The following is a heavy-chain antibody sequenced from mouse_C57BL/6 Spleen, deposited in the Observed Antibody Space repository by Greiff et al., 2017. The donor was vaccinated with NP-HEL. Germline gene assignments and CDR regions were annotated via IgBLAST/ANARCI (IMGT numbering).Heavy chain of an antibody. D-gene: IGHD2-1*01. Sequence: EVQRVESGGDLVKPGGSLKLSCAASGFTFSSYGMSWVRQTPDKRLEWVATISSGGSYTYYPDSVKGRFTISRDNAKNTLYLQMSSLKSEDTAMYYCASVGNSHWYCDVWGTGTTVTVSS. J-gene: IGHJ1*03. CDR2: ISSGGSYT. V-gene: IGHV5-6*01. CDR1: GFTFSSYG. CDR3: ASVGNSHWYCDV.